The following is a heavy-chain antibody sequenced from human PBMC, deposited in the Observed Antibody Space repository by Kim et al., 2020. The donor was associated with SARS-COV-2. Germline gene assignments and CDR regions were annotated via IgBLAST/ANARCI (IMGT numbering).Heavy chain of an antibody. D-gene: IGHD3-10*01. Sequence: SETLSLTCTVAGCSISNYYWSWIRQPPGKGLEWIGYIYHSGSTNCSPSLKSRATISLDTSKSQFSLKLTSVTVADTAVYYCAAHYGSGFDSWGQGTLVT. V-gene: IGHV4-59*12. CDR2: IYHSGST. CDR1: GCSISNYY. CDR3: AAHYGSGFDS. J-gene: IGHJ4*02.